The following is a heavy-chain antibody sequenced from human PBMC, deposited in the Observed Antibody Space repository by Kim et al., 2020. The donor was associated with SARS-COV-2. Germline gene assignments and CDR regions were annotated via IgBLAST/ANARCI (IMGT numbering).Heavy chain of an antibody. D-gene: IGHD2-2*01. Sequence: GGSLRLSCAASGFTFSNYAMHWVRQAPGKGPEWVAVISKDGNNKYYADSVKGRFTISRDNTKNTLFLQMDSLRPEDTAVYHCAKVVWTSRANCASDCYLVAWGPRTLVSVSS. V-gene: IGHV3-30*18. J-gene: IGHJ4*03. CDR3: AKVVWTSRANCASDCYLVA. CDR1: GFTFSNYA. CDR2: ISKDGNNK.